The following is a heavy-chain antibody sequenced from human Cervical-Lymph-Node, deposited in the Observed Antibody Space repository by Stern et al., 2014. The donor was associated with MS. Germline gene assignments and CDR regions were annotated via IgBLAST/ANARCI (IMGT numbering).Heavy chain of an antibody. D-gene: IGHD4-17*01. CDR2: VDHSGSP. V-gene: IGHV4-30-2*01. Sequence: VQLVESGSGLVKPSQTLSLTCAVSGGSISSGGYSWSWIRQPPGKGLEWIGYVDHSGSPYYNRSLRSRVPISVARSKNQFSLKLSSVTAADTAVYYCARSSTVTPNAFDIWGQGTMVTVSS. J-gene: IGHJ3*02. CDR3: ARSSTVTPNAFDI. CDR1: GGSISSGGYS.